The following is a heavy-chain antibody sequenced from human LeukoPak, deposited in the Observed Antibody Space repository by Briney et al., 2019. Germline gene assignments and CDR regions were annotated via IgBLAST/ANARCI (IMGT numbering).Heavy chain of an antibody. CDR3: AANSADYNTLGSSYKV. J-gene: IGHJ4*02. CDR2: ISYSGTT. D-gene: IGHD3-10*01. CDR1: SASITSNPYF. V-gene: IGHV4-39*01. Sequence: PSETLSLTCTISSASITSNPYFWGWIRQSPGKGLEWIGSISYSGTTYYNPSLKSRVTISVDTSKNQFSLKLNSVTAADTAVFYCAANSADYNTLGSSYKVWGQGTLVTVSS.